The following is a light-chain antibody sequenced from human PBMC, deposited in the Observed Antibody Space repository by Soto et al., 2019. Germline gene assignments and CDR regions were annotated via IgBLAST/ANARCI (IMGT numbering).Light chain of an antibody. CDR1: QTVSSSY. CDR3: QQYGSSPLT. V-gene: IGKV3-20*01. J-gene: IGKJ4*01. Sequence: DTVLTQSPGTLSLSPGDRATLSCRASQTVSSSYLAWYQQKPGQAPRLLIYGASSRATGIPDRFTGSGSGTDFTLTISRLEPEDFAVYYCQQYGSSPLTFGGGTKVDIK. CDR2: GAS.